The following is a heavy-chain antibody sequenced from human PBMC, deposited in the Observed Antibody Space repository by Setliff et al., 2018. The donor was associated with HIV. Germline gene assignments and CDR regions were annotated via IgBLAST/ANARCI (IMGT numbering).Heavy chain of an antibody. J-gene: IGHJ5*02. D-gene: IGHD1-7*01. CDR1: GYTFTRYY. CDR3: VRDKHWNLFLFDP. V-gene: IGHV1-46*03. CDR2: ISPSGIST. Sequence: ASVKVSCKASGYTFTRYYMHWVRQAPGQGLEWMGMISPSGISTSYAQKFQGRVTMTRDTSTSTAYMELSSLRSEDTAVYYCVRDKHWNLFLFDPWGQGTLVTVSS.